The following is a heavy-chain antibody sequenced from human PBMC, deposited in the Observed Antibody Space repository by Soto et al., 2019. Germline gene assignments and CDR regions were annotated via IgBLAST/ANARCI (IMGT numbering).Heavy chain of an antibody. CDR2: IIPIFGTA. CDR3: ARDAVATTDYYYYGMDV. D-gene: IGHD5-12*01. V-gene: IGHV1-69*06. Sequence: QVQLVQSGAEVKKPGSSVKVSCKASGGTFSSYAISWVRQSPGQGLEWMGGIIPIFGTANYAQKCQGRVTITADKSTSTAYMELSSLRSEDTAVYYCARDAVATTDYYYYGMDVWGQGTTVTVSS. J-gene: IGHJ6*02. CDR1: GGTFSSYA.